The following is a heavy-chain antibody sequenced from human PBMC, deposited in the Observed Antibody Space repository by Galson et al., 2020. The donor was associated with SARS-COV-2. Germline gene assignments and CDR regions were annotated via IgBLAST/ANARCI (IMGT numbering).Heavy chain of an antibody. V-gene: IGHV3-48*03. D-gene: IGHD2-21*01. CDR1: GFTFSSYD. J-gene: IGHJ4*02. CDR2: ISSSGSTT. Sequence: TGGSLRLSCAASGFTFSSYDMNWVRQAPGKGLEWVSYISSSGSTTFYADSVKGRFTISRDNAKSSLSLQMNSLRAEDTAVYYCARLDAYGPGYWGQGTLVTVSS. CDR3: ARLDAYGPGY.